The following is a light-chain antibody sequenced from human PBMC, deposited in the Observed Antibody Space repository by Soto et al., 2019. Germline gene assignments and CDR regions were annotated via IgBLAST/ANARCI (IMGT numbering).Light chain of an antibody. CDR3: QQSYSTLPT. Sequence: DIQMTQSPSSLSASVGDRVTTTCRASQSISSYVNWYQQKPGKAPKLLIYAASSLQSGVPSRFSGSGSGTDFTRTISSLQPEDFATYYCQQSYSTLPTFGQGTKVEIK. V-gene: IGKV1-39*01. CDR2: AAS. CDR1: QSISSY. J-gene: IGKJ1*01.